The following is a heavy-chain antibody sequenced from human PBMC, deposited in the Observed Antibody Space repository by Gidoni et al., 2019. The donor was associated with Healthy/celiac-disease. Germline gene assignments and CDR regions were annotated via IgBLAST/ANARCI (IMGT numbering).Heavy chain of an antibody. J-gene: IGHJ4*02. V-gene: IGHV3-21*01. Sequence: EVQLVESGGGLVKPGGSLRLSCAAPGFTFSSYSMNWVRQAPGKGLEWVSSISSSGSTIYYADSVKGRFTISRDNAKNSLYLQMNSLRAEDTAVYYCASTGHMVRGVIEVDYWGQGTLVTVSS. CDR3: ASTGHMVRGVIEVDY. CDR1: GFTFSSYS. CDR2: ISSSGSTI. D-gene: IGHD3-10*01.